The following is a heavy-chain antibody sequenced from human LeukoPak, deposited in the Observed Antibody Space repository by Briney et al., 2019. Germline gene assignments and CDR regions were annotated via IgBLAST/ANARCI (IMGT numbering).Heavy chain of an antibody. J-gene: IGHJ4*02. CDR3: ARQLRFTSTPFDY. Sequence: SETLSLTCTVSGGSISSYYWSWIRQPPGKGLEWIGYIYYSGSTNYNPSLKSRVTISVDTSKNQFSLKLSSVTAADTAVYYCARQLRFTSTPFDYWGQGTLVTVSS. CDR2: IYYSGST. D-gene: IGHD3-3*01. V-gene: IGHV4-59*08. CDR1: GGSISSYY.